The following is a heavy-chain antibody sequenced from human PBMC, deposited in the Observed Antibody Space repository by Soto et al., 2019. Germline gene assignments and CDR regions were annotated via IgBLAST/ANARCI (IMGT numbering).Heavy chain of an antibody. J-gene: IGHJ4*02. CDR1: GFSFSSYA. V-gene: IGHV3-30-3*01. D-gene: IGHD3-3*01. CDR2: ISYDGSNK. Sequence: GGPLRLSCAASGFSFSSYAMHWVRQAPGKGLEWVAVISYDGSNKYYADSVKGRFTISRDNSKNTLYLQMNSLRAEDTAVYYCARGPEENYDFWSGYYFWKPAPTPRLDYWGQGTLVTVSS. CDR3: ARGPEENYDFWSGYYFWKPAPTPRLDY.